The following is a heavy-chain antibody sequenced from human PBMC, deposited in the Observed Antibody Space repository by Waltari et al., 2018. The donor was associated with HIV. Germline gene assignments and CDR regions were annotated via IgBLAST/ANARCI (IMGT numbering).Heavy chain of an antibody. CDR1: GYSFTSYC. Sequence: ELQLVQSGAEVKKPGESLKISCKGSGYSFTSYCIGWVRQMPGKGLEWMGIIYPGDSDTRYSPSFQGQVTISADKSISTAYLQWSSLKASDTAMYYCARTYYYDSSGYYSVYFDYWGQGTLVTVSS. CDR2: IYPGDSDT. J-gene: IGHJ4*02. D-gene: IGHD3-22*01. CDR3: ARTYYYDSSGYYSVYFDY. V-gene: IGHV5-51*01.